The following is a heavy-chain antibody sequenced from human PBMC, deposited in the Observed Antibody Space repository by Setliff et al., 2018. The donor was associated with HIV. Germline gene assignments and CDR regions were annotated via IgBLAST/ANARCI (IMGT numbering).Heavy chain of an antibody. CDR3: ARGGRSLAAQTWFDP. J-gene: IGHJ5*02. CDR2: IYYSGNT. CDR1: GGSIDGYY. D-gene: IGHD6-6*01. Sequence: SETLSLTCTVSGGSIDGYYWSWIRQPPGKGLEWIGYIYYSGNTNYNPSLKSRVTISLDTSKNQIFLKLRSVTAADTAVYYCARGGRSLAAQTWFDPWGQGTLVTVSS. V-gene: IGHV4-59*08.